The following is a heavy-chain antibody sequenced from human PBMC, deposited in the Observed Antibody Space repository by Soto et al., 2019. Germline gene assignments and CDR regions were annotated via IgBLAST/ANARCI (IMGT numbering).Heavy chain of an antibody. Sequence: EVQLVESGGGLVKPGGSLRLYCAASGFSFSSDSMNWVRQAPGKGLEWVSSISSSSSYIYYADSVKGRLTISRDNAKNSLYLQMNSLRAEVTAVYYCARDYCSSTGCYYPWGQGAVVTVSP. D-gene: IGHD2-2*01. CDR1: GFSFSSDS. J-gene: IGHJ5*02. CDR2: ISSSSSYI. V-gene: IGHV3-21*01. CDR3: ARDYCSSTGCYYP.